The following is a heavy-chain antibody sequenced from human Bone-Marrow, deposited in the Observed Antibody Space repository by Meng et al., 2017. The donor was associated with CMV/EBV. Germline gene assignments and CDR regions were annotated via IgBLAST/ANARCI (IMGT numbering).Heavy chain of an antibody. Sequence: GGSLRLSCKGSGYNFSSYWIGWVRQMPGKGLEWMGIIYPGDSDTRYSPSFEGQVTISADKSINTAYLQWSSLKASDTAMYYRARHFDYFIMDVWGQGTTVTVSS. J-gene: IGHJ6*02. CDR3: ARHFDYFIMDV. V-gene: IGHV5-51*01. CDR2: IYPGDSDT. CDR1: GYNFSSYW. D-gene: IGHD3-16*01.